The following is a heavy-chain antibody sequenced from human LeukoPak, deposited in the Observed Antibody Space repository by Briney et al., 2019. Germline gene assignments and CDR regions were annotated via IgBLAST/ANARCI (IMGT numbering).Heavy chain of an antibody. J-gene: IGHJ4*02. Sequence: SETLSLTCAVYGGSFSGYYWSWIRQPPGKGLEWIGEINHSGSTNYNPSLKSRVTISVDTSKNQFSLKLSSVTAADTAMYYCARGSKTPDYWGQGTLVTVSS. CDR2: INHSGST. V-gene: IGHV4-34*01. CDR3: ARGSKTPDY. CDR1: GGSFSGYY.